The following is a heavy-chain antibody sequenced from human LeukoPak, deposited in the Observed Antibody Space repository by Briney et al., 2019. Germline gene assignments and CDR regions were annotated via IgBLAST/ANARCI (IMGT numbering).Heavy chain of an antibody. D-gene: IGHD3-22*01. J-gene: IGHJ1*01. CDR3: ATYYYDSGGFHFHH. Sequence: GGSLRLSCAASGFTLRSYGMHWVRQAPGKGLEYVSAISSNGGRTYYANSVKGRFTISRDNSRNTLYLQMGSLRAEDMAVYYCATYYYDSGGFHFHHWGQGTLVTVSS. CDR2: ISSNGGRT. V-gene: IGHV3-64*01. CDR1: GFTLRSYG.